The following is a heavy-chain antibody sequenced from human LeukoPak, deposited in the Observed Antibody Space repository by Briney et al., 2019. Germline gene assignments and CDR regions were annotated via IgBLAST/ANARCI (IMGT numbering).Heavy chain of an antibody. V-gene: IGHV4-39*07. CDR1: GGSISSSPYY. D-gene: IGHD6-13*01. J-gene: IGHJ4*02. Sequence: SETLSLTCTVSGGSISSSPYYWGWIRQPPGKGLEWIGSIYYSGSTYYNPSLKSRVTISVDTSKNQFSLKLSSVTAADTAVYYCARDLGYGQQLERVFDYWGQGTLVTVSS. CDR3: ARDLGYGQQLERVFDY. CDR2: IYYSGST.